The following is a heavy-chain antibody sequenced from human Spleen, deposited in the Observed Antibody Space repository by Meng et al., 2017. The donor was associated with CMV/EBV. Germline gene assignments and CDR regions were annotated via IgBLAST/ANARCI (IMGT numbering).Heavy chain of an antibody. CDR1: GFTFHNHW. CDR2: IETDGGRT. Sequence: GESLKISCAASGFTFHNHWMHWVRQAPGKGLAWVSRIETDGGRTSYADSVKGRFTVSRDNAKNTLYLQMNSLRAEDTAVYYCARGGSTSEYWYFDLWGRGTLVTVSS. V-gene: IGHV3-74*01. J-gene: IGHJ2*01. D-gene: IGHD2-2*01. CDR3: ARGGSTSEYWYFDL.